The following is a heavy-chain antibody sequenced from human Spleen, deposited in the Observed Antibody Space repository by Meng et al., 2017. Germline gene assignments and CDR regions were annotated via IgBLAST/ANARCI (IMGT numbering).Heavy chain of an antibody. V-gene: IGHV1-2*06. Sequence: ASVKVSCKPSGYNFPDYWLHWVRRAPGQGLEWMGRIDPKSGDTHYAQRFQGRVTMTGDTSISTAYMELSGLRSDDTAMYYCARGGTTVTTWYYYYGMDVWGQGTTVTVSS. J-gene: IGHJ6*02. D-gene: IGHD4-17*01. CDR1: GYNFPDYW. CDR3: ARGGTTVTTWYYYYGMDV. CDR2: IDPKSGDT.